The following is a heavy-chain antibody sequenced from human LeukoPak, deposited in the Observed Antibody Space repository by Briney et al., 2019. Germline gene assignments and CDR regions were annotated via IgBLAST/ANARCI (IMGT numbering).Heavy chain of an antibody. CDR2: IIPIFGTA. Sequence: SVKVSCKASGGTFSSYAISWVRQAPGQGLEWMGRIIPIFGTANYAQKFQGRVTITTDESTSTAYMELSSLRSEDTAVYYCAREALGDIVVVVAATPDTFDIWGQGTMVTVSS. CDR3: AREALGDIVVVVAATPDTFDI. V-gene: IGHV1-69*05. CDR1: GGTFSSYA. D-gene: IGHD2-15*01. J-gene: IGHJ3*02.